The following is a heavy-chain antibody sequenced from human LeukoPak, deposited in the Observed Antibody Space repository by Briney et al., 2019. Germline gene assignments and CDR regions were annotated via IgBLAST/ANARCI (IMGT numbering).Heavy chain of an antibody. Sequence: GGSLRLSCAASGFTFRHYSMHWVRQAPGKGLEWVAVVSFDGKIEYYADSVKGRFSISRDNSNSTFYLQMDSLRPDDTGLYYCVRARVTRGLGYWGQGTPVTVS. J-gene: IGHJ4*02. CDR3: VRARVTRGLGY. CDR2: VSFDGKIE. CDR1: GFTFRHYS. D-gene: IGHD3-16*01. V-gene: IGHV3-30*01.